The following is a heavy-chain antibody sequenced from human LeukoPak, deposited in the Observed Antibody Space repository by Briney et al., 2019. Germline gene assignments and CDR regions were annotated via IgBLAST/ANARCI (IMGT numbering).Heavy chain of an antibody. CDR3: AAKYYYGSGSYAFDI. Sequence: SVKVSCKASGFTFTSSAMQWVRQARGQRLEWIGWIVVGSGNTNYAKKFQERVTITRDMSTSTAYMELSSLRSEDTAVYYCAAKYYYGSGSYAFDIWGQGTMVTVSS. J-gene: IGHJ3*02. D-gene: IGHD3-10*01. CDR1: GFTFTSSA. V-gene: IGHV1-58*02. CDR2: IVVGSGNT.